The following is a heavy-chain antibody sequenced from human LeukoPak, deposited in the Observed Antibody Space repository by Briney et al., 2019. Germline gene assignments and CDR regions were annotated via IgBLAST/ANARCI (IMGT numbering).Heavy chain of an antibody. CDR2: IYNGRTT. D-gene: IGHD4-23*01. J-gene: IGHJ5*01. Sequence: WETLSLTCTVSGGSISSINHHWGWVRQSPGKDLEWIGSIYNGRTTFSNPSLNSRVTISIVTSKNQFSLQLNSVTAADTAVYYCVRHDGRSGGTMGAFDSWGQGSLVTVSS. CDR3: VRHDGRSGGTMGAFDS. V-gene: IGHV4-39*01. CDR1: GGSISSINHH.